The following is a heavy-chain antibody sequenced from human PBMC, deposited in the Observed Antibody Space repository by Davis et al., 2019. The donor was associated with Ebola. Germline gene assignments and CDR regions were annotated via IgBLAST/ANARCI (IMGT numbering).Heavy chain of an antibody. CDR1: GFTFSRNG. Sequence: GGSLRLSCAASGFTFSRNGMHWVRQAPGKGLEWVAIIRYDGSNKYYADSVKGRFTISRDNSKNTLYLQMNSLRAEDTAVYYCARDRPLDFFFGDYYGMDVWGQGTTVTVSS. D-gene: IGHD3-16*01. J-gene: IGHJ6*02. CDR2: IRYDGSNK. CDR3: ARDRPLDFFFGDYYGMDV. V-gene: IGHV3-30*02.